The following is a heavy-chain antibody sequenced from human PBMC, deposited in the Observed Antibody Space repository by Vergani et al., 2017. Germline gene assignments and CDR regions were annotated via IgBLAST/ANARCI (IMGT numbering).Heavy chain of an antibody. V-gene: IGHV3-9*01. CDR1: GFTFDDYA. Sequence: EVQLVESGGGLVQPGRSLRLTCAASGFTFDDYAMHWVRQPPGEGLGWVSVINWNSDSIAYTDSVKGRFTISRDNAKNSLYLQMDSLRAEDTALYYGVKDIAASGNYWDFDLWGRGTLVTVSS. CDR2: INWNSDSI. J-gene: IGHJ2*01. CDR3: VKDIAASGNYWDFDL. D-gene: IGHD6-13*01.